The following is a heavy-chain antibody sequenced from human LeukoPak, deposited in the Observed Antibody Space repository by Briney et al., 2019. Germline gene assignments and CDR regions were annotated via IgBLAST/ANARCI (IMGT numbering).Heavy chain of an antibody. J-gene: IGHJ4*02. CDR2: IHCDGSNK. Sequence: GGSLRLSCAASRLSLSSYGMHWVRQAPGKGLEWLTFIHCDGSNKYYANSVAGRFTISRDNSKNTLYLQMNSLRPEDTAVYYCAKDQGRLGASMADSWGPGTLVTVSS. CDR3: AKDQGRLGASMADS. V-gene: IGHV3-30*02. CDR1: RLSLSSYG. D-gene: IGHD1-26*01.